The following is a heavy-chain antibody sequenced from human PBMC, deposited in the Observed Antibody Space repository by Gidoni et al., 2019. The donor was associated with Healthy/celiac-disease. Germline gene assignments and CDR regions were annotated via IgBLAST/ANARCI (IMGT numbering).Heavy chain of an antibody. V-gene: IGHV3-53*01. CDR2: IYSGGST. CDR3: ARAPLLSIAAADDAFDI. J-gene: IGHJ3*02. Sequence: EVQLVESGGGLIQPGGSLRLSCAASGFTVSSNYMRWVRQAPGKGLEWVSVIYSGGSTYYADSVKGRFTISRDNSKNTLYLQMNSLRAEDTAVYYCARAPLLSIAAADDAFDIWGQGTMVTVSS. D-gene: IGHD6-13*01. CDR1: GFTVSSNY.